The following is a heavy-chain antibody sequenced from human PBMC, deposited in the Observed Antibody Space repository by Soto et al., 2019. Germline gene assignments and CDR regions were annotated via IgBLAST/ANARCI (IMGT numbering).Heavy chain of an antibody. D-gene: IGHD3-16*01. CDR1: GFTFSTYW. V-gene: IGHV3-74*01. CDR2: IKTDGSVT. J-gene: IGHJ4*02. Sequence: PGGSLRLSCAASGFTFSTYWMHWVRQAPGKGLVWVSRIKTDGSVTTYADSVKGRFTISRDNAKNTLYLQMNTLRAEDTAVYYCARDPGGSHDYWGRGTLVTVSS. CDR3: ARDPGGSHDY.